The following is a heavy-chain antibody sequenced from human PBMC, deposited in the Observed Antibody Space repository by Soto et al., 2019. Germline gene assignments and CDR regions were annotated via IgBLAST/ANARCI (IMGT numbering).Heavy chain of an antibody. V-gene: IGHV3-11*01. CDR2: ISDSGRIT. D-gene: IGHD3-16*01. CDR3: AGDHGGGGLALEY. Sequence: QVHLEESGGGLVKPGGSLRLSCTASGFTFSDYYMSWIRQAPGKGLEWISDISDSGRITHHADSVEGRFTISRDNAKDSLYLQLNNLRPEDSAIYYCAGDHGGGGLALEYWGQGTLVSVSS. CDR1: GFTFSDYY. J-gene: IGHJ4*02.